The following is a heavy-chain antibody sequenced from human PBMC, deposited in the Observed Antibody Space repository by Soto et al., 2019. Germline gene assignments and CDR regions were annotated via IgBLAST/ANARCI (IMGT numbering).Heavy chain of an antibody. CDR3: ASGDYYGSGSYYGTNWFDP. D-gene: IGHD3-10*01. V-gene: IGHV4-39*01. J-gene: IGHJ5*02. Sequence: SETLSLTCTVSGGSISSSSYYWGWIRQPPGKGLEWIGSIYYSGSTYYNPSLKSRVTISVDTSKNQFSLKLTSVTAADTAVYYCASGDYYGSGSYYGTNWFDPWGQGTLVTVSS. CDR1: GGSISSSSYY. CDR2: IYYSGST.